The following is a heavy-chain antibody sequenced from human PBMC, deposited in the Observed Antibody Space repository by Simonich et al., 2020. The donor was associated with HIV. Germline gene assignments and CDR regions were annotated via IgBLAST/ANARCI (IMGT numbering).Heavy chain of an antibody. V-gene: IGHV1-24*01. D-gene: IGHD3-22*01. J-gene: IGHJ4*02. CDR2: FDPEDGKT. CDR3: ATESPLYDSSGVDFCFDY. CDR1: GYTLTELS. Sequence: QVQLVQSGAEVKKPGASVKVSCKVSGYTLTELSMHWVRQAPGKGLEWMGGFDPEDGKTFYDTKFQGRVTMTEDTSTDTASMELRSLRSEDTAVYYCATESPLYDSSGVDFCFDYWGQGTLVTVSS.